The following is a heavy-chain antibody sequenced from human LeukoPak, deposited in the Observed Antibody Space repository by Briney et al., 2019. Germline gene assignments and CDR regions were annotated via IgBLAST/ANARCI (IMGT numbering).Heavy chain of an antibody. CDR2: ISGDGATT. Sequence: GGSLRLSCAASGFTFDDYAMHWVRQAPGKGLEWVALISGDGATTYYAASVKGRFTISRDNSKNTLFLQMNSLRAEDTAEYYCARGDDYGGAWYYFDYWGQGTLVTVSS. D-gene: IGHD4-23*01. J-gene: IGHJ4*02. CDR3: ARGDDYGGAWYYFDY. CDR1: GFTFDDYA. V-gene: IGHV3-43*02.